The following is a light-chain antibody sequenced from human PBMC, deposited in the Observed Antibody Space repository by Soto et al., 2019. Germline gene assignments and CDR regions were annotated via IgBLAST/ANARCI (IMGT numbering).Light chain of an antibody. CDR2: GAS. CDR3: QQYRT. J-gene: IGKJ1*01. V-gene: IGKV3-15*01. Sequence: EIVMTQSPTTLSVSPGERYTLSCRASEGVTSNLAWYQQKPGQAPRLLIYGASTRATGIPARFSGSGSGTEFTLIISSLQSEDFAVYYCQQYRTFGPVTKVEIK. CDR1: EGVTSN.